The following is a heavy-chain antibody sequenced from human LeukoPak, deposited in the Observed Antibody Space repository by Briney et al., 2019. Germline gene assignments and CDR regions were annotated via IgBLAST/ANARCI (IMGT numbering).Heavy chain of an antibody. CDR1: GFTFSSYW. V-gene: IGHV3-74*01. CDR3: ARGKYDILTGSYMDV. Sequence: GGSLRLSCAASGFTFSSYWMHWVRQAPGKGLVWVSRINSDGSSTSYADSVKGRFTISRDNAKNTLYLQMNSLRAEDTAVYYCARGKYDILTGSYMDVWGKGTTVTISS. CDR2: INSDGSST. D-gene: IGHD3-9*01. J-gene: IGHJ6*03.